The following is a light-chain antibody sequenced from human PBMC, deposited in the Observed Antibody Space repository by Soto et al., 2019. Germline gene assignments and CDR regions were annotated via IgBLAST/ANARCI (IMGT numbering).Light chain of an antibody. CDR2: TAY. CDR3: KQHYINPIT. J-gene: IGKJ5*01. V-gene: IGKV1-12*01. CDR1: QGVSTW. Sequence: DIQMTQSPSSVSASVGDRVTITCRASQGVSTWLAWYQQKPGKAHNLLIYTAYSLQSGVQSRFSGSGSGTDFTLTIKSLQAEDVAVYYCKQHYINPITFGQGTRLEI.